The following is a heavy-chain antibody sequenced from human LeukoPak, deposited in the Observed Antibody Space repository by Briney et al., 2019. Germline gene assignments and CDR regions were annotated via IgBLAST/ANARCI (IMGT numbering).Heavy chain of an antibody. J-gene: IGHJ2*01. D-gene: IGHD3-22*01. V-gene: IGHV1-2*06. Sequence: ASVKVSCKASGYTFTGYYMHWVRQAPGQGPEWMGRINPNSGGTNYAQKFQGRVTMTRDTSISTAYMELSRLRSDDTAAYYCAREAGWLLDFDLWGRGTLVTVSS. CDR3: AREAGWLLDFDL. CDR2: INPNSGGT. CDR1: GYTFTGYY.